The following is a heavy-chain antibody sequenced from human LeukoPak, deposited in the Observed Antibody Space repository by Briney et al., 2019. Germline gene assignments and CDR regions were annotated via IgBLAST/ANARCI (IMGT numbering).Heavy chain of an antibody. CDR3: ARRVGSSGLRPNLQYYFDY. V-gene: IGHV4-38-2*01. Sequence: SETLSLTCAVSGYSISSGYYWGWIRQPPGKGLECIGSIYHSGSTYYNPSLKSRVTISVDTSKNQFSLKLSSVTAADTAVYYCARRVGSSGLRPNLQYYFDYWGQGTLVTVSS. CDR2: IYHSGST. CDR1: GYSISSGYY. D-gene: IGHD3-10*01. J-gene: IGHJ4*02.